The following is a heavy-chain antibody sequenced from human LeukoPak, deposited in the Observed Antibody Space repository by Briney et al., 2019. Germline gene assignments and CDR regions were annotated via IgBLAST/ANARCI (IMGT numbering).Heavy chain of an antibody. J-gene: IGHJ4*02. V-gene: IGHV1-18*01. CDR3: ARAERTAITHDY. Sequence: ASVKVSCKASGGTFSSYAISWVRQAPGQGLEWLGWISAYNGHTNYALKFQGRVAVTTDTSTGTAYMELRTLGSDDTAVYYCARAERTAITHDYWGQGTLVTVSS. D-gene: IGHD5-18*01. CDR2: ISAYNGHT. CDR1: GGTFSSYA.